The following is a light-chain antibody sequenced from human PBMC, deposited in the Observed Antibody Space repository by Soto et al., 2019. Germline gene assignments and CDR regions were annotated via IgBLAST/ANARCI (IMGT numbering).Light chain of an antibody. Sequence: EIVLTQSPATLSLCPGERPTHSCLASQSVSSYLAWYQQKPGQAPRLLIYDASNRATGIPARFSGSGSGTDFTLTISRLGPEDFAVYYCQQYGSSPPITFGQGTRLEIK. J-gene: IGKJ5*01. CDR2: DAS. CDR3: QQYGSSPPIT. V-gene: IGKV3-20*01. CDR1: QSVSSY.